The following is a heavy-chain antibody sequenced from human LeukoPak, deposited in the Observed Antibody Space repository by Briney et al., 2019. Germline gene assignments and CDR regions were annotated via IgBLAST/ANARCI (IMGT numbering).Heavy chain of an antibody. J-gene: IGHJ4*02. V-gene: IGHV3-49*04. Sequence: GGSLRLSCTASGFTFGNYAMSWVRQAPGKGLEWVGFMRSKAYGGTTEYAASVKGRFTISRDDPKSIAYLQMNSLKTEDTAVYYCTRERMGHYDILTGYYMHSQLDYWGQGTLVTVSS. D-gene: IGHD3-9*01. CDR3: TRERMGHYDILTGYYMHSQLDY. CDR2: MRSKAYGGTT. CDR1: GFTFGNYA.